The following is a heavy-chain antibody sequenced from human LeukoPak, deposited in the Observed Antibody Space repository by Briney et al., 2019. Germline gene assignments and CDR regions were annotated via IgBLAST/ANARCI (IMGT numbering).Heavy chain of an antibody. J-gene: IGHJ4*02. CDR3: ARDTVGFDY. Sequence: GGSLRLSCAASGFTFRSYSMNWVRQAPGKGLEWVSYISSSGSTIYYADSVKGRFTISRDNAKNSLYLQMNSLRAEDTAVYYCARDTVGFDYWGQGTLVTVSS. V-gene: IGHV3-48*04. CDR2: ISSSGSTI. CDR1: GFTFRSYS. D-gene: IGHD2-15*01.